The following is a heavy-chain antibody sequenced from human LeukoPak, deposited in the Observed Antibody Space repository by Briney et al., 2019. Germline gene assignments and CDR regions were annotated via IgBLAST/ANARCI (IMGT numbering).Heavy chain of an antibody. J-gene: IGHJ4*02. V-gene: IGHV3-53*01. Sequence: PGGSLRLSCAASGFTVSSNYMSWVRQAPGKGLEWVSVIYSGGSTYYADSVKGRFTISRDNPKNTLYLQMNSLRAEDTAVYYCARVGITKNFDYWGQGTLVTVSS. D-gene: IGHD3-10*01. CDR3: ARVGITKNFDY. CDR2: IYSGGST. CDR1: GFTVSSNY.